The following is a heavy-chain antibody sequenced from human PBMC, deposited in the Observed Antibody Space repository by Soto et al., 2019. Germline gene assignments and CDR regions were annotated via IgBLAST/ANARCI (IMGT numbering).Heavy chain of an antibody. CDR2: ISSSSSNI. Sequence: GGSLRLSCAASGFTFSMYSMNWVRQAPGKGLEWVSSISSSSSNIYYADSVKGRFTISRDNAKNSLYLQMNSLRGEDTAVYYCARGSSSSPRNNWFDPWGQGTLVTVSS. J-gene: IGHJ5*02. CDR1: GFTFSMYS. D-gene: IGHD6-6*01. V-gene: IGHV3-21*01. CDR3: ARGSSSSPRNNWFDP.